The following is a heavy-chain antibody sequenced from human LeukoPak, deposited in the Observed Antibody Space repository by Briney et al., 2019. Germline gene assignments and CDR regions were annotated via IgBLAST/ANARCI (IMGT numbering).Heavy chain of an antibody. V-gene: IGHV3-30*03. Sequence: PGGSLRLSCAASGFTFSSYGMHWVRQAPGKGLEWVAVISYDGSNKYYADSVKGRFTISRDNAKNTLYLQMNSLRTEDTAVYYCTRNPGMDVWGQGTTVTVSS. J-gene: IGHJ6*02. CDR3: TRNPGMDV. CDR2: ISYDGSNK. CDR1: GFTFSSYG.